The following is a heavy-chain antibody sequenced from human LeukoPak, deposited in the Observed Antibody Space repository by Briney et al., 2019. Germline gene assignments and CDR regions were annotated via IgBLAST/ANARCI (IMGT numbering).Heavy chain of an antibody. CDR2: IRYDGSNK. CDR3: AKDRDYYDSSGYYRH. J-gene: IGHJ4*02. D-gene: IGHD3-22*01. CDR1: GFTFSSYG. V-gene: IGHV3-30*02. Sequence: GGSLRLSCAASGFTFSSYGMHWVRQAPGKGLEWVAFIRYDGSNKYYADSVKGRFTISRDNSKDTLYLQMNSLRAEDTAVYYCAKDRDYYDSSGYYRHWGQGTLVTVSS.